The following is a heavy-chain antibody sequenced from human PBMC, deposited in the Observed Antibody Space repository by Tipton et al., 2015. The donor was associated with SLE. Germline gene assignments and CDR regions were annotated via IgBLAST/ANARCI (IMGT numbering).Heavy chain of an antibody. CDR1: GGSMRYTTYY. V-gene: IGHV4-39*01. CDR2: IHYSGNT. D-gene: IGHD4/OR15-4a*01. CDR3: ARHRNPDYYFDS. J-gene: IGHJ4*02. Sequence: TLSLTCTVSGGSMRYTTYYWGWIRQPPGNELEWIGRIHYSGNTNYNPSLKSRVTISVDTSKNQFSLKLSSVTAADTAVYYCARHRNPDYYFDSWGQGTLVTVSS.